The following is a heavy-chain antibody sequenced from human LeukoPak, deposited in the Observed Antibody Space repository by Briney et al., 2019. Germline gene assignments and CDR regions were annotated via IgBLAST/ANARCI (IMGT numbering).Heavy chain of an antibody. Sequence: ASVKVSCKASGYTFTSYDINWVRQATGQGLEWMGWMNPNSGNTGYAQKFQGRVTMTRNTSISTAYMELSSLRSEDTAVYYCARLSGGRKYQLLSYYYYYYMDVWGKGTTVTISS. D-gene: IGHD2-2*01. J-gene: IGHJ6*03. CDR1: GYTFTSYD. V-gene: IGHV1-8*01. CDR2: MNPNSGNT. CDR3: ARLSGGRKYQLLSYYYYYYMDV.